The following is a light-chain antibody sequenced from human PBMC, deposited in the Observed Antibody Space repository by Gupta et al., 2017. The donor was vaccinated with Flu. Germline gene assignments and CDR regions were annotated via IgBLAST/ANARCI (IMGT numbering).Light chain of an antibody. CDR1: GAGYD. V-gene: IGLV1-40*01. CDR2: GNS. J-gene: IGLJ3*02. Sequence: GAGYDVHWYQQLPGTAPKLLIYGNSSRPSGVPDRFSGSKSGTSASLAITGLQAEDEADYYCQSYDSSLSVWVFGGGTKLTVL. CDR3: QSYDSSLSVWV.